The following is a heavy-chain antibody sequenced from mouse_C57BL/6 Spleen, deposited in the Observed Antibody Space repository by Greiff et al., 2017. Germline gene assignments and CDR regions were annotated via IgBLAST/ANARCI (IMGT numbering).Heavy chain of an antibody. CDR3: ARGAYGNYRDFDY. J-gene: IGHJ2*01. CDR1: GYTFTSYW. D-gene: IGHD2-1*01. CDR2: IYPGSGST. V-gene: IGHV1-55*01. Sequence: VQLQQPGAELVKPGASVKMSCKASGYTFTSYWITWVKQRPGQVLEWIGDIYPGSGSTNYNEKFKSKATLTVDTSSSTAYMQLSSLTSEDSAVYYCARGAYGNYRDFDYWGQGTTLTVSS.